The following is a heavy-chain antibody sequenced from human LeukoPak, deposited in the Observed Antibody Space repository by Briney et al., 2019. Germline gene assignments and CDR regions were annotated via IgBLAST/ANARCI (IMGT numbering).Heavy chain of an antibody. CDR3: AKDHRDYYDSSGYSLRSAFDI. J-gene: IGHJ3*02. V-gene: IGHV3-23*01. D-gene: IGHD3-22*01. Sequence: GGSLRLSCAASGFTFSSYGMSWVRQAPGKGLEWVSAISGSGGSTYYADSVKGRLTISRDNSKNTLYLQMNSLRAEDTAVYYCAKDHRDYYDSSGYSLRSAFDIWGQGTKVTVSS. CDR2: ISGSGGST. CDR1: GFTFSSYG.